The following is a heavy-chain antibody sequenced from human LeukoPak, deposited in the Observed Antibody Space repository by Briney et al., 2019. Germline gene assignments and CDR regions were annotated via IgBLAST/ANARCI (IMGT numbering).Heavy chain of an antibody. CDR3: AGRVGSSDCFDY. D-gene: IGHD6-6*01. CDR1: GGSISSDSYY. CDR2: ISTSGSS. V-gene: IGHV4-61*02. Sequence: SETLSLTCTVSGGSISSDSYYWSWIRQPAGKGLEWIGRISTSGSSNYNPSLKSRVTISVDRAKNQVSLKLSSVTAADTAVYYCAGRVGSSDCFDYWGQGTLVTVSS. J-gene: IGHJ4*02.